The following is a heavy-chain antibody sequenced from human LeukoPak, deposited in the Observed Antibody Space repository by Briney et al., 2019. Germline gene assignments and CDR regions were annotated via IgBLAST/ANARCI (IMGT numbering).Heavy chain of an antibody. V-gene: IGHV4-39*07. D-gene: IGHD3-22*01. CDR1: GGSISSSSYY. J-gene: IGHJ4*02. Sequence: SETLSLTCIVSGGSISSSSYYWDWIRQPPGKGLEWIGEINHSGSTNYNPSLKSRVTISVDTSKNQFSLKLTSVTAADTALYSCARDVDGLIDYWGQGTLVTVSS. CDR3: ARDVDGLIDY. CDR2: INHSGST.